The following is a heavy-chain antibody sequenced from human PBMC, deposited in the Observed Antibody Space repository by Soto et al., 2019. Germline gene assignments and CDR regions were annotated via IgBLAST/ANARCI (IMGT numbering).Heavy chain of an antibody. Sequence: QVQLVESGGGVVQPGRSLRLSCAASGFTFNSYGMHWVRQAPGKGLEWVAVISYDGSNKYYTDSVKGRFTISRDNSKNTLYLQMNSLRTEDTAVYYCAKDYCSSTSCPYWNWFDPWGPGTLVTVSS. CDR3: AKDYCSSTSCPYWNWFDP. J-gene: IGHJ5*02. V-gene: IGHV3-30*18. CDR1: GFTFNSYG. D-gene: IGHD2-2*01. CDR2: ISYDGSNK.